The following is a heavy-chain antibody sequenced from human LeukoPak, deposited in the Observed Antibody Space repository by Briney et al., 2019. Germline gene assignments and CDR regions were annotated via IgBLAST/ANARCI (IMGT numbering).Heavy chain of an antibody. J-gene: IGHJ5*02. V-gene: IGHV3-48*03. D-gene: IGHD3-9*01. CDR2: ISTSGLTI. Sequence: GGSLRLSCAASGFTFSTFNMHWVRQAPGKGLEWLSYISTSGLTIYYADSVKGRFTVSRDNAKNSLYLQMNSLRAEDTAVYYCARGLVGSPWGQGTLVTVSS. CDR3: ARGLVGSP. CDR1: GFTFSTFN.